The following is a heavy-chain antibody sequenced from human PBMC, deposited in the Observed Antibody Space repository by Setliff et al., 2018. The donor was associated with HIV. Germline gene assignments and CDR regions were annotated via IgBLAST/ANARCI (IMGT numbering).Heavy chain of an antibody. CDR1: GFTFTNAW. D-gene: IGHD3-10*01. CDR2: IKSKTDGETE. CDR3: TTAVAQNWYGSGNENY. V-gene: IGHV3-15*01. Sequence: GSLRLSCAASGFTFTNAWMSWVRQAPGKGLEWVGRIKSKTDGETEDYAAPVKGRFTISRDDSRSTLYLQMNSLITEDTALYYCTTAVAQNWYGSGNENYWDQGTLVTVSS. J-gene: IGHJ4*02.